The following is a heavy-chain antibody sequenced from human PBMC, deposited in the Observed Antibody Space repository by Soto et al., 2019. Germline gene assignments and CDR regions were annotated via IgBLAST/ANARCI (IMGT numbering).Heavy chain of an antibody. Sequence: GGSLRLSCAASGFTFSSYGMHWVRQAPGKGLEWVAVIWYDGSNKYYADSVKGRFTISRDNSKNTLYLQMNSLRAEDTAVYYCARTPLRYFYHGMDVWGQGTTVTVSS. CDR2: IWYDGSNK. CDR1: GFTFSSYG. CDR3: ARTPLRYFYHGMDV. D-gene: IGHD3-9*01. V-gene: IGHV3-33*01. J-gene: IGHJ6*02.